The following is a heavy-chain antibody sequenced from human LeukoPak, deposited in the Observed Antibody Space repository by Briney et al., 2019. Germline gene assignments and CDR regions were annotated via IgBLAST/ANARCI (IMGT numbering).Heavy chain of an antibody. CDR3: ASLGVQTYYDILTGYPYNAFDI. Sequence: GGSLRLSCSASGFTFSGYWMSWVRQTTGKRRECVAKIREDGNEKFYVDSVKGRFTISRDNAKNSLYLQMNSLRDEDTAVYYCASLGVQTYYDILTGYPYNAFDIWGQGTMVTVSS. CDR2: IREDGNEK. V-gene: IGHV3-7*01. CDR1: GFTFSGYW. J-gene: IGHJ3*02. D-gene: IGHD3-9*01.